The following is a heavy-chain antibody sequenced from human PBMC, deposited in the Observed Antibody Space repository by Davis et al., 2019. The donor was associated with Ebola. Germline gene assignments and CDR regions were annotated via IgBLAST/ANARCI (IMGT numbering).Heavy chain of an antibody. CDR2: LCTSADT. D-gene: IGHD1-1*01. CDR1: GFTFSSYG. V-gene: IGHV3-23*01. J-gene: IGHJ3*02. Sequence: GESLKISCAASGFTFSSYGMHWVRQAPGKGLEWVSTLCTSADTYYADSVKGRFTISRDNSKNTLYLQMNGLRVEDTAIYYCAKDTSNIWFDIWGQETMVTVSS. CDR3: AKDTSNIWFDI.